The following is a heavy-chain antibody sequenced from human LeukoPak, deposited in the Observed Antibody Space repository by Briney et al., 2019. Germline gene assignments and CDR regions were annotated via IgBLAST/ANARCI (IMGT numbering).Heavy chain of an antibody. Sequence: PSEPLSLTCTVSGGSISSTNYYWDWIRQPPGKGLEWIGSIYYSGSTYYNPSLKSRLTISVDTSKNQFSLRLSSVTAADTAVYYCSTQYYDSSGYYLVHWGQGTLLTVSS. J-gene: IGHJ4*02. CDR1: GGSISSTNYY. CDR3: STQYYDSSGYYLVH. V-gene: IGHV4-39*01. CDR2: IYYSGST. D-gene: IGHD3-22*01.